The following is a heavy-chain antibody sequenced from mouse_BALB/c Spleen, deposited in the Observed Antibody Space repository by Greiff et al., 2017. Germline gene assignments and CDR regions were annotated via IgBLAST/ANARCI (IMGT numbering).Heavy chain of an antibody. J-gene: IGHJ4*01. CDR3: ASPGLSGNYDFRYYAMDY. CDR2: INPDSSTI. V-gene: IGHV4-1*02. D-gene: IGHD2-4*01. Sequence: EVHGVESGGGLVQPGGSLKLSCAASGFDFSRYWMSWVRQAPGKGLEWIGEINPDSSTINYTPSLKDKFIISRDNAKNTLYLQMSKVRSEDTALYYCASPGLSGNYDFRYYAMDYWGQGTSVTVSS. CDR1: GFDFSRYW.